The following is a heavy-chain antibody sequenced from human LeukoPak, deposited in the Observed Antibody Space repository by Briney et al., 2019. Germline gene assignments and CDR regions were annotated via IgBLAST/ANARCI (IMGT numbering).Heavy chain of an antibody. CDR2: INHRGST. Sequence: SETLSLTCAVYGGSFSGHYWSWIRQPPGKGLEWIGEINHRGSTNHNPSLKSRVTISVDTSINQFSLKLSSVTAADTAVYYCASGGPYSSGWYGSSYYYGMDVWGQGTTVTVSS. CDR1: GGSFSGHY. J-gene: IGHJ6*02. CDR3: ASGGPYSSGWYGSSYYYGMDV. D-gene: IGHD6-19*01. V-gene: IGHV4-34*01.